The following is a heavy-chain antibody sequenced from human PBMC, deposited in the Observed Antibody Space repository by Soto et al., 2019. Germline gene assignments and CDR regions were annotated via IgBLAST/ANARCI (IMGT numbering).Heavy chain of an antibody. J-gene: IGHJ4*02. D-gene: IGHD3-22*01. CDR1: VGSISRYF. CDR2: IYYSGST. V-gene: IGHV4-59*01. Sequence: LSLTCTVSVGSISRYFWSWIRQAPGKGLEWIGYIYYSGSTNYNPSLKSRVTISVDTSKNQFSLKLSSVTAADTAVYYCARRASGYPYYFDYWGQGTLVTVS. CDR3: ARRASGYPYYFDY.